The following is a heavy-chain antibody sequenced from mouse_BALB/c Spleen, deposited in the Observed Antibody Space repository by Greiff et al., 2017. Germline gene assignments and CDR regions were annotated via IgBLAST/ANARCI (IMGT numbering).Heavy chain of an antibody. J-gene: IGHJ3*01. CDR1: GFTFSSYA. D-gene: IGHD2-4*01. Sequence: DVKLVESGGGLVKPGGSLKLSCAASGFTFSSYAMSWVRQTPEKRLEWVASISSGGSTYYPDSVKGRFTISRDNARNILYLQMSSLRSEDTAMYYCARIYDYDGGFAYWGQGTLVTVSA. CDR3: ARIYDYDGGFAY. V-gene: IGHV5-6-5*01. CDR2: ISSGGST.